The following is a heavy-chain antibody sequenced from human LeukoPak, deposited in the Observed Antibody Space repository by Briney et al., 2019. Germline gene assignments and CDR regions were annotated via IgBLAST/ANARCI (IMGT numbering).Heavy chain of an antibody. CDR3: ARGRGCSTNLLYYYYYYMDV. CDR1: GGSFSGYY. CDR2: INHSGST. D-gene: IGHD2-21*01. V-gene: IGHV4-34*01. Sequence: ASETLSLTCAVYGGSFSGYYWSWIRQPPGKGLEWIGEINHSGSTNYNPSLKSRVTISVDTSKNQFSLKLSSVTAADTAVYYCARGRGCSTNLLYYYYYYMDVWGKGTTVTVSS. J-gene: IGHJ6*03.